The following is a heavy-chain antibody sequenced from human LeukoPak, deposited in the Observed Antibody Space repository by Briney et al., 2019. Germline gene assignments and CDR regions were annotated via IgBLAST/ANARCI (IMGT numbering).Heavy chain of an antibody. J-gene: IGHJ4*02. CDR1: GFTFSSYG. V-gene: IGHV3-33*06. Sequence: GRSLRLSCAASGFTFSSYGMHWVRQAPGKGLEWVAVIWYDGSNKYYADSVKGRFTISRDSSKNTLYLQMNSLRAEDTAVYYCAKERGGGGYSYGQYYFDYWGQGTLVTVSS. CDR3: AKERGGGGYSYGQYYFDY. CDR2: IWYDGSNK. D-gene: IGHD5-18*01.